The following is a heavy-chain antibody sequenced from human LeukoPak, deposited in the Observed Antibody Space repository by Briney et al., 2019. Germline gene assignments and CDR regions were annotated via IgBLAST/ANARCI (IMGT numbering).Heavy chain of an antibody. CDR3: ARGSPGLGYYGPGSYYSSYYGMDV. D-gene: IGHD3-10*01. CDR2: MNPNSGNT. Sequence: ASVKVSCKASGYTFTSYDINWVRQATGQGLEWMGWMNPNSGNTGYAQKFQGRVTMTRNTSISTAYMELSSLRSEDTAVYYCARGSPGLGYYGPGSYYSSYYGMDVWGQGTTVTVSS. CDR1: GYTFTSYD. J-gene: IGHJ6*02. V-gene: IGHV1-8*01.